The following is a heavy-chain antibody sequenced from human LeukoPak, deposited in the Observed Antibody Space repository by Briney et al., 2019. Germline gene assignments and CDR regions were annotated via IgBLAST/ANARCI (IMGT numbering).Heavy chain of an antibody. CDR3: ARGQGTVTTR. CDR2: INHSGSA. CDR1: GGSFSGYY. Sequence: SETLSLTCAVSGGSFSGYYWTLIRQPPGKGLEWIGEINHSGSANYNPSLKSRVTISLDTSKNQFSLKLSSVTAADTAVYYCARGQGTVTTRWGQGTLVTVSS. D-gene: IGHD4-17*01. J-gene: IGHJ4*02. V-gene: IGHV4-34*01.